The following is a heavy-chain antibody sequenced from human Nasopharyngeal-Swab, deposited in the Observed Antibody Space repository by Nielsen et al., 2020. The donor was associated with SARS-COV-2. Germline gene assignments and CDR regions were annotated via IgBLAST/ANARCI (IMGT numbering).Heavy chain of an antibody. Sequence: VRQAPGKGLEWVAVIPYDGSNKYYADSVKGRFTISRDNSKNTLYLQMNSLRAEDTAVYYCARTDSSGYYPVTYYYYGMDVWGQGTTVTVSS. V-gene: IGHV3-30-3*01. J-gene: IGHJ6*02. CDR2: IPYDGSNK. D-gene: IGHD3-22*01. CDR3: ARTDSSGYYPVTYYYYGMDV.